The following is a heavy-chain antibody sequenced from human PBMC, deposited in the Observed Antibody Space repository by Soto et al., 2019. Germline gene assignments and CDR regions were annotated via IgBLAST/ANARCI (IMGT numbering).Heavy chain of an antibody. V-gene: IGHV3-74*01. J-gene: IGHJ3*02. Sequence: EVQLVESGGGLVQPGGSLRLSCAASGFTFSSYWMHWVRQAPGKGLVWVSRITSDGSSTSYADSVKGRFTISRDNAKNTRYLQMNSLRAEDTDVYYRARTVGGYSNSSGTGGTTKAFDIWGQGTMVTVSS. D-gene: IGHD6-6*01. CDR1: GFTFSSYW. CDR3: ARTVGGYSNSSGTGGTTKAFDI. CDR2: ITSDGSST.